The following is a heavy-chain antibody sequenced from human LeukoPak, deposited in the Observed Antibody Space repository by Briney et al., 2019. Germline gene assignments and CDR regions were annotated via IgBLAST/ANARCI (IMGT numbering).Heavy chain of an antibody. D-gene: IGHD6-25*01. V-gene: IGHV3-9*01. Sequence: GGSLRLSCAASGFNFNDYAMHWVRQAPGKGLEWVSGISWNSGTKDYADSVKGRFIISRDYAQRSLFLQMNSLATEDTAFYYCAKAAADWYFDVWGRGTLVTVSS. CDR1: GFNFNDYA. CDR3: AKAAADWYFDV. CDR2: ISWNSGTK. J-gene: IGHJ2*01.